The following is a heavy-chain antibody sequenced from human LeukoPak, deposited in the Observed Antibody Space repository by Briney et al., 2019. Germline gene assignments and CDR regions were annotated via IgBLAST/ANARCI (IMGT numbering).Heavy chain of an antibody. CDR1: GFTFSSYA. J-gene: IGHJ4*02. CDR2: ISYDGSNK. Sequence: GGSLRLSCAASGFTFSSYAMSWVRQAPGKGLEWVAVISYDGSNKYYADSVKGRFTISRDNSKNTLYLQMNSLRAEDTAVYYCARDRVLLWFGEALDYWGQGTLVTVSS. V-gene: IGHV3-30-3*01. D-gene: IGHD3-10*01. CDR3: ARDRVLLWFGEALDY.